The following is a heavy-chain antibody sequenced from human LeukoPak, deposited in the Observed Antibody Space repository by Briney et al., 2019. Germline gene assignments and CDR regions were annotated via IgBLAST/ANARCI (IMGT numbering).Heavy chain of an antibody. D-gene: IGHD2-21*02. CDR2: IRAYNGNT. CDR1: GYTFTCYG. V-gene: IGHV1-18*01. CDR3: ARGPRLHYYYYMDV. J-gene: IGHJ6*03. Sequence: AAVKVSSTASGYTFTCYGISWVRQAPGQGLEWMGWIRAYNGNTNYAQKLQGRVTMTTETSTGTAYMKLRSLRSDDTAVYYCARGPRLHYYYYMDVWGKGPRSPSP.